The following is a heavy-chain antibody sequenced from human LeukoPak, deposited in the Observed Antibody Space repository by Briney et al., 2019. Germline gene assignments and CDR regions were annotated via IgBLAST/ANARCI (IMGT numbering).Heavy chain of an antibody. CDR2: IYYSGST. D-gene: IGHD2-15*01. J-gene: IGHJ5*02. V-gene: IGHV4-30-4*08. Sequence: PSQTLSLTCTVAGGSISSGDYYWSWIRQPPGKGLEWIGYIYYSGSTYYNPSLKSRVTISVDTSKNQFSLKLSSVTAADTAVYYCARLLQGGWFDPWGQGTLVTVSS. CDR1: GGSISSGDYY. CDR3: ARLLQGGWFDP.